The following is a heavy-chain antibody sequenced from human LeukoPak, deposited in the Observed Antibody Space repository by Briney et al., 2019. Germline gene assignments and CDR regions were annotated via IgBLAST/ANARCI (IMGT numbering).Heavy chain of an antibody. CDR3: AREPPYEGWFDP. CDR2: TYYRSKWYN. D-gene: IGHD5-12*01. J-gene: IGHJ5*02. V-gene: IGHV6-1*01. Sequence: SQTLSLTCAISGDSVSSNSAAWNWIRQSPWRGLEWLGRTYYRSKWYNDYAVSVKSRITINPDTSKNQFSLQPNSVTPEDTAVYYCAREPPYEGWFDPWGQGTLVTVSS. CDR1: GDSVSSNSAA.